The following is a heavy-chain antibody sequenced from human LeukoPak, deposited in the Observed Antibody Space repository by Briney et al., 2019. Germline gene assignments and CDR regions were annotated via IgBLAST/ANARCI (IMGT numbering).Heavy chain of an antibody. V-gene: IGHV3-30*18. J-gene: IGHJ4*02. CDR3: AKGDIVAISLFDY. CDR1: GFTFSSYG. Sequence: GGSLRLSCAASGFTFSSYGMHWVRQAPGKGLEWVAVISYDGSNKYYADSVKGRFTISRDNSKNTLYLQMNSLRAEDTAVYYCAKGDIVAISLFDYWGQGTLVTVSS. CDR2: ISYDGSNK. D-gene: IGHD5-12*01.